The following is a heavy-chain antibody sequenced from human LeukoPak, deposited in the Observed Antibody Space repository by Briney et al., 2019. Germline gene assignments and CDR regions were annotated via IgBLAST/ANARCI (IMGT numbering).Heavy chain of an antibody. CDR3: ARDSKSGWSDY. Sequence: GGSLRLSCAASGFTFSSYSMNWVRQAPGKGLEWVSYISSSSSTIYYADSVKGRFTISRDNAKNSLYLQMNSLRAEDTAVYYCARDSKSGWSDYWGQGTLVTVSS. J-gene: IGHJ4*02. D-gene: IGHD6-19*01. CDR2: ISSSSSTI. V-gene: IGHV3-48*04. CDR1: GFTFSSYS.